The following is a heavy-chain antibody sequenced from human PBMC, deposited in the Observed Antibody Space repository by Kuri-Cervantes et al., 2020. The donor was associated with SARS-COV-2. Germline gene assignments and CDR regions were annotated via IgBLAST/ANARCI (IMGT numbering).Heavy chain of an antibody. J-gene: IGHJ6*03. V-gene: IGHV3-23*01. Sequence: GESLKISCAASGFTFSSYAMSWVRQAPGEGLEWVSAISGSGGSTYYADSVKGRFTISRDNSKNTLYLQMNSLRAEDTAVYYWAKVYYDFWSGYYNYYYYMDVWGKGTTVTVSS. CDR1: GFTFSSYA. CDR3: AKVYYDFWSGYYNYYYYMDV. CDR2: ISGSGGST. D-gene: IGHD3-3*01.